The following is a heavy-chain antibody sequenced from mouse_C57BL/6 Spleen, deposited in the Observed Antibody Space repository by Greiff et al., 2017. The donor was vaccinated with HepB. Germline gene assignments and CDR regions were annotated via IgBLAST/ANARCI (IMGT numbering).Heavy chain of an antibody. J-gene: IGHJ1*03. CDR1: GYTFTSYW. CDR3: ARWGYDYWYFDV. Sequence: VQLQQPGAELVMPGASVKLSCKASGYTFTSYWMHWVKQRPGQGLEWIGEIDPSDSYTNYNQKFKGKSTLTVDKSSSTAYMQLSSLTSEDSAVYYCARWGYDYWYFDVWGTGTTVTVSS. CDR2: IDPSDSYT. D-gene: IGHD2-2*01. V-gene: IGHV1-69*01.